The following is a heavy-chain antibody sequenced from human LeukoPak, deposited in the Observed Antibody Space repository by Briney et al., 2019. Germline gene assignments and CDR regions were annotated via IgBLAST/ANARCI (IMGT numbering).Heavy chain of an antibody. CDR2: IKSKTDGGAT. V-gene: IGHV3-15*01. CDR1: GFTFSNAW. J-gene: IGHJ4*02. D-gene: IGHD3-3*01. CDR3: TTPRGSGYWDFDY. Sequence: GGSLRLSCAASGFTFSNAWMSWVRQAPGKGLEWVGRIKSKTDGGATDYAAPVKGRFTISRDDSKNTLYLQMNSLKTEDTAVYYCTTPRGSGYWDFDYWGQGTLVTVSS.